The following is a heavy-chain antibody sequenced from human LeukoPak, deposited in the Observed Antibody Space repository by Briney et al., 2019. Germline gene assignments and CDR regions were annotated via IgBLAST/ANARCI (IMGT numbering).Heavy chain of an antibody. V-gene: IGHV3-43*02. J-gene: IGHJ4*02. D-gene: IGHD6-13*01. CDR1: GFTFDDYA. CDR2: ISGDGGST. CDR3: TKGIAAAGYFDY. Sequence: GGSLRLSCAASGFTFDDYAMHWVRQAPGKGLEWVSLISGDGGSTYYADSVKGRFTIFRDNSKNSLYLQMNSLRTEDTALYYCTKGIAAAGYFDYWGQGTLVTVSS.